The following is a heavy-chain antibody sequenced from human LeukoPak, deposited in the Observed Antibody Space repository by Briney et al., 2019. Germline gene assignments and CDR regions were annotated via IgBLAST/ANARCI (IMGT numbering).Heavy chain of an antibody. D-gene: IGHD3-22*01. CDR2: LAYSGST. J-gene: IGHJ4*02. CDR1: GGFIGSSSFY. Sequence: SETLSLTCTVSGGFIGSSSFYWAWIRQTPGKGLEWIGSLAYSGSTYYKSSLKSRATLSVDAAKNQFSLNLTSVTAADTALFYCASSTSYYYDTSGYFEYWGQGILVTVSS. CDR3: ASSTSYYYDTSGYFEY. V-gene: IGHV4-39*01.